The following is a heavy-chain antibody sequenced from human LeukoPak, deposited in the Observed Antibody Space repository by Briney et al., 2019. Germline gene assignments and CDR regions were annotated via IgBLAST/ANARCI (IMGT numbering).Heavy chain of an antibody. CDR2: MYYSGRP. J-gene: IGHJ5*02. Sequence: SQTLSPTRPLSGASISSYYSSWIRQPPGKGLEWIRYMYYSGRPNYNPSLKSRVSISVDTSKNQFFLKLSSVTAADTAVYYCARASYYDFWSGWNWFDPWGQGTLVTVSS. CDR3: ARASYYDFWSGWNWFDP. D-gene: IGHD3-3*01. V-gene: IGHV4-59*01. CDR1: GASISSYY.